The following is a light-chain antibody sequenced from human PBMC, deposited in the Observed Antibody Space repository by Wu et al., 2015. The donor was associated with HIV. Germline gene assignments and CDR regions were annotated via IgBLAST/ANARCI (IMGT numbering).Light chain of an antibody. CDR2: GAS. J-gene: IGKJ4*01. V-gene: IGKV3-20*01. Sequence: EIVMTQSPATLSVSPGDRATLSCRASQGVSGSYLAWYQQKPGQTPRLLIYGASGRASGIPDRFIGSGSGTDFTLTISELEPEDFAVYYCQQYGSSPLTFGGGTKVE. CDR1: QGVSGSY. CDR3: QQYGSSPLT.